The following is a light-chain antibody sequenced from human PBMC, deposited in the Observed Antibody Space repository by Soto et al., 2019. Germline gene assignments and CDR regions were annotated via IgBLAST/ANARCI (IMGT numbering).Light chain of an antibody. CDR2: AAS. CDR1: QSIATY. Sequence: DIQMTQSPSSLSASVGVRVTITCRASQSIATYLNWYQQKPGKAPKLLIFAASSLQSGVPSRFSGSGSGTDFTLTISSLQPEDFATYYCQQSFNTPITFGLGTRLEI. CDR3: QQSFNTPIT. J-gene: IGKJ5*01. V-gene: IGKV1-39*01.